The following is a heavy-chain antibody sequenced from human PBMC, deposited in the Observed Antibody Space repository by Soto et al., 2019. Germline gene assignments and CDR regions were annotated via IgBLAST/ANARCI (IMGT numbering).Heavy chain of an antibody. CDR3: AKDFNYYDSSGPGDY. D-gene: IGHD3-22*01. V-gene: IGHV3-43*01. Sequence: GGPLTLSCPASAFTFDGFTMHWVRQAPWKGLEWVSLISWYGGSTYYADSVRGRFTISRDNSKNSLYLQMNSLRTEDTALYYCAKDFNYYDSSGPGDYWGQGTLVTVPQ. CDR2: ISWYGGST. J-gene: IGHJ4*02. CDR1: AFTFDGFT.